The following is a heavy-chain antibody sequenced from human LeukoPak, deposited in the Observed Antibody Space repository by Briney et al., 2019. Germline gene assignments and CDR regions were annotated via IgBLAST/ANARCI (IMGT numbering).Heavy chain of an antibody. Sequence: PSETLSLTCAVSGGSISSSNWWSWARQPPGKGLEWIGEINHSGSTNYNPSLKSRVTISVDTSKNQFSLKLSSVTAADTAVYYCARLTGGGAFDIWGQGTMVTVSS. CDR1: GGSISSSNW. CDR3: ARLTGGGAFDI. CDR2: INHSGST. D-gene: IGHD7-27*01. J-gene: IGHJ3*02. V-gene: IGHV4-4*02.